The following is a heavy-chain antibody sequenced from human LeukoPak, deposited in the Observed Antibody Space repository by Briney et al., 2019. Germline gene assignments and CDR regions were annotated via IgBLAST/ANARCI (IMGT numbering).Heavy chain of an antibody. J-gene: IGHJ5*01. CDR1: GYTFTSHY. CDR2: INPTGGST. V-gene: IGHV1-46*01. CDR3: ARDVSSTSSWWFDY. D-gene: IGHD2-2*01. Sequence: ASVKVSCKASGYTFTSHYMHWVRQAPAKGLEWMGIINPTGGSTSYAQKFQGRVTMTRDTSTSTDYMELSSLTYEDTAVYYCARDVSSTSSWWFDYWGQGTLVIVSS.